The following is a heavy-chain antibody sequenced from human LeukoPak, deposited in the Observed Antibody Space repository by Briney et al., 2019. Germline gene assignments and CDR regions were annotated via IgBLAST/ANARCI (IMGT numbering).Heavy chain of an antibody. CDR1: GGSFGGYY. V-gene: IGHV4-34*01. J-gene: IGHJ4*02. CDR3: ARGWGTAYGY. Sequence: SETLSLTCAVYGGSFGGYYWSWIRQPPGKGLDWIGEINHSGSTNYNPSLKSRVTITVDTSKNQFSLKLSSVTAADTAVYYCARGWGTAYGYWGQGTLVTVSS. D-gene: IGHD3-10*01. CDR2: INHSGST.